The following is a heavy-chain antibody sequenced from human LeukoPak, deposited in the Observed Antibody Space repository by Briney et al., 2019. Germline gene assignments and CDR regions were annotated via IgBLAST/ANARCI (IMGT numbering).Heavy chain of an antibody. D-gene: IGHD4-11*01. CDR1: GYTFTDYY. V-gene: IGHV1-2*02. CDR3: ARPPEGTVTTADY. J-gene: IGHJ4*02. Sequence: ASVKVSCKASGYTFTDYYMHWVRQAPGQGLEWMGWINPHSGGTNYAQKFQGRVTMTRDTSISTAYMELSGLRFEDTAVYYCARPPEGTVTTADYWGQGTLVTVSS. CDR2: INPHSGGT.